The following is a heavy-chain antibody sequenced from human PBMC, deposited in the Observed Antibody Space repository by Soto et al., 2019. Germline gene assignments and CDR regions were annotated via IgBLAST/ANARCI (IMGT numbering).Heavy chain of an antibody. CDR3: ARQAVAGTSWFDH. CDR1: GFTFSDYY. CDR2: ISSSGSTI. J-gene: IGHJ5*02. Sequence: XGSLRLSCSASGFTFSDYYMSWIRKAPGKGLDWVSYISSSGSTIYYADSVKGRFTISRDNAKNSLYLQMNSLRAEDTAVYYCARQAVAGTSWFDHWGQGTLVTVSS. V-gene: IGHV3-11*01. D-gene: IGHD6-19*01.